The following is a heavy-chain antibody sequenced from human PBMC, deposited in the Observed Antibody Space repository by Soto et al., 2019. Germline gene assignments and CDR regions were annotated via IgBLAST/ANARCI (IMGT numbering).Heavy chain of an antibody. CDR3: VRGGYD. J-gene: IGHJ4*02. Sequence: EVQLIETGGDLIQPGGSLRLSCAVSGFSVTTNNINWVRQAPGKGLEWVSIIYGPEKTYYADSVRGRFTVSRDNSKNTVYLQMDRLRTEDSALYYCVRGGYDWGQGTLVTVSS. CDR2: IYGPEKT. D-gene: IGHD2-15*01. CDR1: GFSVTTNN. V-gene: IGHV3-53*02.